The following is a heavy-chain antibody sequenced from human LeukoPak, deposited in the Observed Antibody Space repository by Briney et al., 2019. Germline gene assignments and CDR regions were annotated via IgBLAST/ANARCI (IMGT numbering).Heavy chain of an antibody. CDR3: AREGPLWFGEFGWFDP. J-gene: IGHJ5*02. V-gene: IGHV3-11*04. CDR1: GFIFSDYY. Sequence: AGGSLRLSCAASGFIFSDYYMTWVRQAPGKGLEWVAYISSSGKTTYYADSVKGRFTISRDNAKNTLYLQMNSLRAEDTAVYYCAREGPLWFGEFGWFDPWGQGTLVTVSS. CDR2: ISSSGKTT. D-gene: IGHD3-10*01.